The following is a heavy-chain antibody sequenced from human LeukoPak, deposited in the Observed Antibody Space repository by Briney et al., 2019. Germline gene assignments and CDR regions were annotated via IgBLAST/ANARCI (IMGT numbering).Heavy chain of an antibody. V-gene: IGHV4-34*01. J-gene: IGHJ4*02. CDR2: INHSGST. CDR1: GGSFSGYY. CDR3: ARGRIAVARTRDYFDY. Sequence: SETLSLTCAVYGGSFSGYYWSWIRQPPGKGLERIGEINHSGSTNYKPSLKSRVTISVDTSKNQFSLKLSSVTAADTAVYYCARGRIAVARTRDYFDYWGQGTLVTVSS. D-gene: IGHD6-19*01.